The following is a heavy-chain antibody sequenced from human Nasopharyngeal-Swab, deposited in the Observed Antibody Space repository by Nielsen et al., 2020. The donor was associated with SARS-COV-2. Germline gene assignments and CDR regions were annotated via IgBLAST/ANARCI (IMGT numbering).Heavy chain of an antibody. Sequence: WIPQPPGKGLEWIGYIYYSGSTYYNPSLKSRITMSVDTSKNQFSLKLSSVTAADTAVYYCASNRYYYDSSGYYYWYFDLWGRGTLVTVSS. CDR2: IYYSGST. CDR3: ASNRYYYDSSGYYYWYFDL. D-gene: IGHD3-22*01. V-gene: IGHV4-30-4*01. J-gene: IGHJ2*01.